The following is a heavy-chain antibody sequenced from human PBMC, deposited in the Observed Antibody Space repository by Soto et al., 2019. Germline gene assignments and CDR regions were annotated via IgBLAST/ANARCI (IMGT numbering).Heavy chain of an antibody. CDR3: ARDRSSSGWYYYYGMDV. J-gene: IGHJ6*02. V-gene: IGHV3-21*01. CDR1: GFTFSSYS. D-gene: IGHD6-19*01. Sequence: PGGSLRLSCAASGFTFSSYSMNWVRQAPGKGLEWVSSISSSSSYIYYADSVKGRFTISRDNAKNSLYPQMNSLRAEDTAVYYCARDRSSSGWYYYYGMDVWGQGTTVTVSS. CDR2: ISSSSSYI.